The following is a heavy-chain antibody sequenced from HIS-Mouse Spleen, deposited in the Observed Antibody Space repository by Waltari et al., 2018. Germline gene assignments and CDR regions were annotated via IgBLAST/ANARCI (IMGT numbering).Heavy chain of an antibody. J-gene: IGHJ1*01. CDR3: ARGAVAGHFQH. Sequence: EVQLVESGGGLVQPGGSLSTSCASSGFTFSSYWKHWVRKAPGKGLVWFSRINSDGSSTSYADSVKGRFTISRDNAKNTLYLQMNSLRAEDTAVYYCARGAVAGHFQHWGQGTLVTVSS. CDR1: GFTFSSYW. CDR2: INSDGSST. D-gene: IGHD6-19*01. V-gene: IGHV3-74*01.